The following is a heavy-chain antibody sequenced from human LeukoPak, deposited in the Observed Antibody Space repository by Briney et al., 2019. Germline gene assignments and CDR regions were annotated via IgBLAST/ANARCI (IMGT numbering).Heavy chain of an antibody. V-gene: IGHV3-53*01. CDR2: IYSGGST. J-gene: IGHJ4*02. CDR3: AKDGDIVVVPAAITGYYFDY. Sequence: PGGSLRLSCAASGFTVSSNYMSWVRQAPGKGLEWVSVIYSGGSTYYADSVKGRFTISRDNSKNTLCLQMNSLRAEDTAVYYCAKDGDIVVVPAAITGYYFDYWGQGTLVTVSS. D-gene: IGHD2-2*01. CDR1: GFTVSSNY.